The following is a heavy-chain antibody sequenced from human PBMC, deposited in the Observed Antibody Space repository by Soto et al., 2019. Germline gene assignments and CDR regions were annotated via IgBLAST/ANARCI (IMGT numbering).Heavy chain of an antibody. CDR3: ARQPESRNWFDP. Sequence: SETLSLTCTVSGGSISSYYWSWIRQPPGKGLEWIGYIYYSGSTNYNPSLKSRVTISVDTSKNQFSLKLSSVTAADTAVYYCARQPESRNWFDPWGQGTLVTVSS. V-gene: IGHV4-59*08. CDR2: IYYSGST. CDR1: GGSISSYY. J-gene: IGHJ5*02. D-gene: IGHD6-25*01.